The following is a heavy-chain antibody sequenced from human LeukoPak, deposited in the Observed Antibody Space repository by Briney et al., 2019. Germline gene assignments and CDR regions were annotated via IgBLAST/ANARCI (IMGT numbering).Heavy chain of an antibody. V-gene: IGHV1-69*13. CDR2: IIPIFGTA. J-gene: IGHJ4*02. D-gene: IGHD2-2*02. CDR3: ARVLTGYCSSTSCYNSEYYFDY. Sequence: GASVKVSCKASGGTFSSYAISWVRQAPGQGLEWMGGIIPIFGTANYAQKFQGRVTITADESTSTAYMELSSLRSEDTAVYYCARVLTGYCSSTSCYNSEYYFDYCGQGTLVTVSS. CDR1: GGTFSSYA.